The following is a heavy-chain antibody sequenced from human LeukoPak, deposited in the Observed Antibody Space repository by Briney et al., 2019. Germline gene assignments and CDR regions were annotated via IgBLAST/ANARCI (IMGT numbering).Heavy chain of an antibody. CDR3: ARDRVGGLRAFDI. J-gene: IGHJ3*02. CDR2: IYSGGST. D-gene: IGHD2-15*01. V-gene: IGHV3-66*01. Sequence: PGGSLRLSCAASGFTFSSYAMSWVRQAPGKGLEWVSVIYSGGSTYYADSVKGRFTISRDNAKNSLYLQMNSLRAEDTAVYYCARDRVGGLRAFDIWGQGTMVTVSS. CDR1: GFTFSSYA.